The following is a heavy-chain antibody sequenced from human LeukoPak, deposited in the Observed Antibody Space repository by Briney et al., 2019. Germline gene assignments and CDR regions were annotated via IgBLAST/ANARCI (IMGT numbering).Heavy chain of an antibody. CDR1: GFTFSSYA. J-gene: IGHJ4*02. Sequence: GGSLRLSCAASGFTFSSYAMSWVRQAPGKGLEWVSAISGSGGSTYYADSVKGRFTISRDNPKNTLYLQMNSLRAEDTAVYYCAKDLEEAVAGTWDYWGQGTLVTVSS. V-gene: IGHV3-23*01. CDR2: ISGSGGST. CDR3: AKDLEEAVAGTWDY. D-gene: IGHD6-19*01.